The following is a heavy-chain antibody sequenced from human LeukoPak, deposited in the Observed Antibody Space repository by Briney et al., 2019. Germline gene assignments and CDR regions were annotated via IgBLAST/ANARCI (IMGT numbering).Heavy chain of an antibody. Sequence: GWSLRLSCPASGFTFSSYAMSWVRQAPGKGLEWVSAISGSGGSTYYADSVKGRFTISRDNSKNTLYLQMNSLRAEDTAVYYCARGFYDSSGYHYYYYYGMDVWGQGTTVTVSS. CDR1: GFTFSSYA. D-gene: IGHD3-22*01. J-gene: IGHJ6*02. CDR2: ISGSGGST. CDR3: ARGFYDSSGYHYYYYYGMDV. V-gene: IGHV3-23*01.